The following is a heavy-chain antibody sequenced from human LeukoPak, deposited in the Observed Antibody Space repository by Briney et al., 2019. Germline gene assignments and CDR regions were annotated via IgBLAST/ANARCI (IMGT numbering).Heavy chain of an antibody. CDR3: ATDIVVVPAAIRGKYSSSSGSDY. CDR1: GFTFSTYG. D-gene: IGHD2-2*02. J-gene: IGHJ4*02. Sequence: SGRSLRLSCAASGFTFSTYGMHWIRQAPGKGLEWVAVISYDGSNKYYADSVKGRFTISRDNSKNTLYLQMNSLRAEDTAVYYCATDIVVVPAAIRGKYSSSSGSDYWGQGTLVTVSS. CDR2: ISYDGSNK. V-gene: IGHV3-30*03.